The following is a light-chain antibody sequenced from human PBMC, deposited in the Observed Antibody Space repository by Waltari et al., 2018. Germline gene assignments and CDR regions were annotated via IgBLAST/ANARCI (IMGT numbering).Light chain of an antibody. CDR1: QSVSVY. V-gene: IGKV3-11*01. Sequence: EVVLTQSPATLSLSPGERATLPCRASQSVSVYLAWYPQKPGQAPMLLIYDASDRATGVPARFSGSGSGTDFTLTISSLEPEDFAVYYCQQRTDRPPVTFGQGTRVEMK. J-gene: IGKJ1*01. CDR2: DAS. CDR3: QQRTDRPPVT.